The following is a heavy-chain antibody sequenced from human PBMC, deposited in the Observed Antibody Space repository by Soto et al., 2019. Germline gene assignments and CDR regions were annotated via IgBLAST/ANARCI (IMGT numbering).Heavy chain of an antibody. CDR1: GGSISSSSYY. CDR3: ARHDVDTAMVFDY. D-gene: IGHD5-18*01. V-gene: IGHV4-39*01. J-gene: IGHJ4*02. Sequence: PSETLSLTCTVSGGSISSSSYYWGWIRQPPGKGLEWIGSIYYSGSTYYNPSLKSRVTISVDTSKNRFSLKLSSVTAADTAVYYCARHDVDTAMVFDYWGQGTQVTVSS. CDR2: IYYSGST.